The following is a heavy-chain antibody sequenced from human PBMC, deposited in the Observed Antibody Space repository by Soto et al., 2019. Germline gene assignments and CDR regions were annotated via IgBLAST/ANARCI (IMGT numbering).Heavy chain of an antibody. Sequence: QVQLQQWGAGLLKPSETLSLTCAVYGGSFSGYYWSWIRQPPGKGLEWIGEINHSGSTNYNPSLKSRVTISVDTSKNQFSLKLSSVTAADTAVYYCARAPYHHRGSRWFDPWGQGTLVTVSS. CDR3: ARAPYHHRGSRWFDP. D-gene: IGHD3-16*01. CDR1: GGSFSGYY. V-gene: IGHV4-34*01. CDR2: INHSGST. J-gene: IGHJ5*02.